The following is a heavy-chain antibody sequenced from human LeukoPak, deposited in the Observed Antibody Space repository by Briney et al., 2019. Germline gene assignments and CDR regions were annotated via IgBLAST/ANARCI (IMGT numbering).Heavy chain of an antibody. CDR3: AIWGSERYSDPAFDY. J-gene: IGHJ4*02. CDR2: FDPEDGEI. V-gene: IGHV1-24*01. Sequence: ASVKVSCKVSGYTLTESTLHWVRQAPGKGLEWMGGFDPEDGEIIYAQKFQGRVTMTEDTSTDTAYMEVSSLRSEDTAVYYCAIWGSERYSDPAFDYWGQGTLVTVSS. CDR1: GYTLTEST. D-gene: IGHD3-16*01.